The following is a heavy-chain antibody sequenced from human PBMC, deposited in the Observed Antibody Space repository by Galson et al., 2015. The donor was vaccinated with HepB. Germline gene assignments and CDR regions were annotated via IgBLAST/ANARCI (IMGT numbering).Heavy chain of an antibody. V-gene: IGHV3-30*18. J-gene: IGHJ6*02. D-gene: IGHD3-9*01. Sequence: SLRLSCADSGFIFSSYGMHWVRQAPGTGLEWVAVISYDGSNKYYGDSVKGRFTISRGNSKNTLYLQMNSLRAEDTAVYYCANDLQRWEYYDILTGSLGGIDGWGQGTTLTVSS. CDR2: ISYDGSNK. CDR3: ANDLQRWEYYDILTGSLGGIDG. CDR1: GFIFSSYG.